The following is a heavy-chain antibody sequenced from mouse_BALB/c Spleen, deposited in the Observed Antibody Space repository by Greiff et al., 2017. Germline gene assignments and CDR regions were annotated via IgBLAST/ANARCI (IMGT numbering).Heavy chain of an antibody. CDR3: TRGCDGYYVGFAY. Sequence: QVQLQQPGAELVRPGASVKLSCKASGYTFTSYWINWVKQRPGQGLEWIGNIYPSDSYTNYNQKFKDKATLTVDKSSSTAYMQLSSPTSEDSAVYYCTRGCDGYYVGFAYWGQGTLVTVSA. J-gene: IGHJ3*01. CDR1: GYTFTSYW. V-gene: IGHV1-69*02. D-gene: IGHD2-3*01. CDR2: IYPSDSYT.